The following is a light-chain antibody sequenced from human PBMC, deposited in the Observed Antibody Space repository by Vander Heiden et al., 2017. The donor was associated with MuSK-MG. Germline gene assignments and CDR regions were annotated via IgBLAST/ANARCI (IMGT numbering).Light chain of an antibody. Sequence: IQMTQSPSSLSASVRGTVTIPCLPGQCINSYLDWYQQKPGKAPKLLIYAASSLQSGVPSRFSGSGSGTDFTLTISSLQPEDYATYYCQQSYSTLFTFGEGTKVEIK. CDR2: AAS. J-gene: IGKJ4*01. CDR3: QQSYSTLFT. V-gene: IGKV1-39*01. CDR1: QCINSY.